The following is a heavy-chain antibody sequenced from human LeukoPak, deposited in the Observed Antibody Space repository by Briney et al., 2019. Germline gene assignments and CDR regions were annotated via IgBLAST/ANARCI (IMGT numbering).Heavy chain of an antibody. CDR1: GYSVTSYW. V-gene: IGHV5-51*01. J-gene: IGHJ3*02. Sequence: GASLQISCKGSGYSVTSYWIGWGRLMPGKVLEWMGIIYPGDSDTRYSPSFQGQVTISADKSISTAYLQWSSLKASDTAMYYCARPWDSSSVDAFDIWGQGTMVTVSS. CDR3: ARPWDSSSVDAFDI. D-gene: IGHD6-6*01. CDR2: IYPGDSDT.